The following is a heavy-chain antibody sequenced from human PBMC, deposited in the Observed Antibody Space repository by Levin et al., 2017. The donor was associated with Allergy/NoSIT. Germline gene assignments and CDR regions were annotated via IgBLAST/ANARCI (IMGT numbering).Heavy chain of an antibody. V-gene: IGHV1-69*13. CDR1: GGTFSSYA. CDR3: ARPSAAQIPYYYYYYGMDV. J-gene: IGHJ6*02. D-gene: IGHD6-25*01. CDR2: IIPIFGTA. Sequence: SVKVSCKASGGTFSSYAISWVRQAPGQGLEWMGGIIPIFGTANYAQKFQGRVTITADESTSTAYMELSSLRSEDTAVYYCARPSAAQIPYYYYYYGMDVWGQGTTVTVSS.